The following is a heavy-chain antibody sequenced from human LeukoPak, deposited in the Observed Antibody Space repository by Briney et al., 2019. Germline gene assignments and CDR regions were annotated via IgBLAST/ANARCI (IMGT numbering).Heavy chain of an antibody. V-gene: IGHV3-21*01. CDR3: ERGGGTYYGRIEP. D-gene: IGHD3-3*01. CDR2: ISSSSSYI. CDR1: GFTFSSYS. J-gene: IGHJ5*02. Sequence: PGGSLRLSCAASGFTFSSYSMNWVRQAPGKGLEWVSSISSSSSYIYYADSVKGRFTISRDNAKNSLYQEMNSLRAEETAVYYCERGGGTYYGRIEPWGQGTLVTVSS.